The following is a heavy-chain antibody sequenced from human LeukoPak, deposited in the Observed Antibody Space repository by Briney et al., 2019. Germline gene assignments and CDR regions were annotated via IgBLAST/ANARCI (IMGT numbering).Heavy chain of an antibody. CDR1: GFTFSNAW. CDR3: AKDSTSRGENWFDP. D-gene: IGHD3-16*01. Sequence: GGSLRLSCAASGFTFSNAWMNWVRQAPGKGLEWVSAISGSGGSTYYADSVKGRFTISRDNSKNTLYLQMNSLRAEDTAVYYCAKDSTSRGENWFDPWGQGTLVTVSS. CDR2: ISGSGGST. J-gene: IGHJ5*02. V-gene: IGHV3-23*01.